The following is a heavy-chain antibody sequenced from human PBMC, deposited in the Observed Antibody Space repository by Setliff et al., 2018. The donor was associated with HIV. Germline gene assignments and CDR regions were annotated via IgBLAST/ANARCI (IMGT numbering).Heavy chain of an antibody. D-gene: IGHD7-27*01. Sequence: PGGSLRLSCAASGFTISTYGMHWVRQAPGKGLEWVAFIRYDGSNKHYADSVKGRFTISRDNSKNTLYLQMNSLRAEDTAVYYCAKDALGGTGYYFDYWGQGSLVTVS. J-gene: IGHJ4*02. CDR1: GFTISTYG. V-gene: IGHV3-30*02. CDR2: IRYDGSNK. CDR3: AKDALGGTGYYFDY.